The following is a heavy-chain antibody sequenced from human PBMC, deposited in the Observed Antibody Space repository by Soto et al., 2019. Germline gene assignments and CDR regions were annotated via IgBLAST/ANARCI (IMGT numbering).Heavy chain of an antibody. D-gene: IGHD2-2*01. CDR1: GYTFTSYG. V-gene: IGHV1-18*01. Sequence: ASVKVSCKASGYTFTSYGISWVRQAPGQGLEWMGWISAYNGNTNYAQKLQGRVTMTTDTSTSTAYMELRSLRSDDTAVYYCARVPRALGYCSSTSCRDDDRGQGTLVTVSS. CDR3: ARVPRALGYCSSTSCRDDD. J-gene: IGHJ4*02. CDR2: ISAYNGNT.